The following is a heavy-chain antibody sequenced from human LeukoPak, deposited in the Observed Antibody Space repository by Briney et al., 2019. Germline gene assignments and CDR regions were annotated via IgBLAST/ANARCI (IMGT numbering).Heavy chain of an antibody. D-gene: IGHD3-16*02. J-gene: IGHJ4*02. V-gene: IGHV4-39*01. CDR3: ARRTFGGVIAY. CDR1: GVSISSSNSY. CDR2: IYYSGNT. Sequence: SETLSLTCTVSGVSISSSNSYWGWIRQPPGKGLEWIGSIYYSGNTYYNASLKSQVSISIDTSKNRFSLKLTSVTAADTAVYYCARRTFGGVIAYWGQGTLVTVSS.